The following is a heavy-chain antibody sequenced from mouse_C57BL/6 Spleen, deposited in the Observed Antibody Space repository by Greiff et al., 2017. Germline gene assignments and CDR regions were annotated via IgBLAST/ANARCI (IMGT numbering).Heavy chain of an antibody. J-gene: IGHJ4*01. V-gene: IGHV5-17*01. CDR1: GFTFSDYG. CDR3: ARHGNYFYAMDY. D-gene: IGHD2-1*01. CDR2: ISSGSSTI. Sequence: EVHLVESGGGLVKPGGSLKLSCAASGFTFSDYGMHWVRQAPEKGLEWVAYISSGSSTIYYADTVKGRFTISRDNAKNTLFLQMTSLRSEDTAMYYCARHGNYFYAMDYWGQGTSVTVSS.